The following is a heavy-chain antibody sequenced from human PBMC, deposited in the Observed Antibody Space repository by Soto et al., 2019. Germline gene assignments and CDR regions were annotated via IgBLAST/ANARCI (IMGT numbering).Heavy chain of an antibody. J-gene: IGHJ4*02. D-gene: IGHD1-1*01. V-gene: IGHV4-31*03. CDR2: IFYSGTT. Sequence: QVQLQESGPGLVKPSQTLSLTCTVSGGSISSGGYFWSWIRQPPGKGLEWIGNIFYSGTTYYNPSLKRRVTISVDTSKNQFSLKLSAVTAADTAVYFCARGVLYWGQGTLVTVSS. CDR3: ARGVLY. CDR1: GGSISSGGYF.